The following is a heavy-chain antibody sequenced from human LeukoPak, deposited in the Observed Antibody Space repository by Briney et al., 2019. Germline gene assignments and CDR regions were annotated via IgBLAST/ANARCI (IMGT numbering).Heavy chain of an antibody. CDR1: GFTFSSYS. CDR2: ISSSSTYI. J-gene: IGHJ3*02. CDR3: ARGPLNAFDI. Sequence: PGGSLRLSCAASGFTFSSYSMNWVRQAPGKGLEWVSSISSSSTYIYYADSVKGRFTISRDNAKNSLYLQMNSLRAEDTAVYYCARGPLNAFDIWGQGTMVTVSS. V-gene: IGHV3-21*01.